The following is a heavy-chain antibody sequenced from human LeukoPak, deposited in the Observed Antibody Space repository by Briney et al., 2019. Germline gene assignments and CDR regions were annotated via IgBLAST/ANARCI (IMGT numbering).Heavy chain of an antibody. V-gene: IGHV1-2*02. D-gene: IGHD2-2*01. CDR3: ARVRQLPNGGPPQY. Sequence: ASVKVSCKASGYTFTGYYMHWVRQAPGQGLEWMGWINPNSGGTNYAQKFQGRVTMTRDTSISTAYMELSRLRSDDTAVYYCARVRQLPNGGPPQYWGQGTLVTVSS. J-gene: IGHJ4*02. CDR1: GYTFTGYY. CDR2: INPNSGGT.